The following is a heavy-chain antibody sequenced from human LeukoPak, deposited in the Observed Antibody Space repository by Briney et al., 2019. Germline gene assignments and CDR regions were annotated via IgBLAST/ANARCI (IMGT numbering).Heavy chain of an antibody. CDR3: ARAQTYYDFWSGYSVSGMDV. Sequence: ASVKVSCKASGGTFSSYAISWVRQAPGQGLEWMGGIIPIFGTANYAQKFQGRVTITADESTSTAYMELSSLRSDDTAVYYCARAQTYYDFWSGYSVSGMDVWGQGTTVTVSS. D-gene: IGHD3-3*01. V-gene: IGHV1-69*13. J-gene: IGHJ6*02. CDR1: GGTFSSYA. CDR2: IIPIFGTA.